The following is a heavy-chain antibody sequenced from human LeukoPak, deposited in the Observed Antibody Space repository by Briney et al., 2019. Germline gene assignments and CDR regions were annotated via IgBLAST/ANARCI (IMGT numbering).Heavy chain of an antibody. Sequence: GGSLRLSYAASGFTFYDYGMSWVRQAPGKGLECVSGINWNGGSTGYADSVKGRFTISRDNAKNSLYLQMKSLRAEDTALYYCARGIGTRMNTAMEDWGQGTLVTVSS. CDR3: ARGIGTRMNTAMED. J-gene: IGHJ4*02. CDR2: INWNGGST. D-gene: IGHD5-18*01. CDR1: GFTFYDYG. V-gene: IGHV3-20*03.